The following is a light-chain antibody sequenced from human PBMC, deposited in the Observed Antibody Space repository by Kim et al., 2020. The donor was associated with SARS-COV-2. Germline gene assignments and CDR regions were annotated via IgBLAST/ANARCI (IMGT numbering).Light chain of an antibody. V-gene: IGLV1-47*01. J-gene: IGLJ2*01. Sequence: PGTGVAISCSGSSSNIGSNYVYWYQQLPGTAPKLLIYRNNQRPSGVPDRFSGSKSGTSASLAISGLRSEDEADYYCAAWDDSLSVVFGGGTQLTVL. CDR1: SSNIGSNY. CDR2: RNN. CDR3: AAWDDSLSVV.